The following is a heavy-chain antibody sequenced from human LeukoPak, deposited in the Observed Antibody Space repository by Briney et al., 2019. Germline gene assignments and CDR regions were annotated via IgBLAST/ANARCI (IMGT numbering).Heavy chain of an antibody. CDR1: GYSISSGYY. V-gene: IGHV4-38-2*02. J-gene: IGHJ3*02. Sequence: SETLSLTCTVSGYSISSGYYWGWIRQPPGKGLEWIGSIYHSGSTYYNPSLKSRVTISVDKSKNQFSLKLSSVTAADTAVYYCARWVMIYAFDIWGQGTMVTVSS. CDR2: IYHSGST. D-gene: IGHD2-8*01. CDR3: ARWVMIYAFDI.